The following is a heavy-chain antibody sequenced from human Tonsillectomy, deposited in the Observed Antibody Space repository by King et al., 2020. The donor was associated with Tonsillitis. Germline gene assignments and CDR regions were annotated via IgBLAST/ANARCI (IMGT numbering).Heavy chain of an antibody. Sequence: QLVQSGGGVVQPGMSLRLSCAASGSTFSNFAMHWVRQAPGKGLEWVAVISYDGSDKYYSASVKGRFTISRDNSKNTVSLQMNSLRAEDTGVFYCARDRGDGYISRYDSFDVWGQGTMVTVSS. CDR3: ARDRGDGYISRYDSFDV. V-gene: IGHV3-30*03. D-gene: IGHD5-24*01. J-gene: IGHJ3*01. CDR1: GSTFSNFA. CDR2: ISYDGSDK.